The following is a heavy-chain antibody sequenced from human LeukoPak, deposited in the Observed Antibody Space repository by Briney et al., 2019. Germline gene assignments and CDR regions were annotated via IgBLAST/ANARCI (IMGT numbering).Heavy chain of an antibody. CDR3: ARDCSGGSCYSLWN. J-gene: IGHJ4*02. V-gene: IGHV1-18*01. CDR2: ISAYNGNT. Sequence: ASVKVSCKASGYTFTSYGISWVRQAPGQGLEWMGWISAYNGNTNYAQKLQGRVTMTTDTSTSTAYMELRSLRSDDTAVYYCARDCSGGSCYSLWNWGQGTLVTVSS. CDR1: GYTFTSYG. D-gene: IGHD2-15*01.